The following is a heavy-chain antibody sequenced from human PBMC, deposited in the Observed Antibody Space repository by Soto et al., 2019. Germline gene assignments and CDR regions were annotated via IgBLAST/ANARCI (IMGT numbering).Heavy chain of an antibody. CDR1: GFSFSDRA. D-gene: IGHD1-1*01. CDR2: ISSDGGGT. V-gene: IGHV3-23*01. J-gene: IGHJ2*01. CDR3: AKRRGQQLENWQFDV. Sequence: EVQLLESGGGLAQRGGSLRLSCVASGFSFSDRAMAWVRQAPGKGLEWVSDISSDGGGTFYADSVKGRFTISRDNVKKTVHLQMNRLRDEDTATYYCAKRRGQQLENWQFDVLGRGSLVSVAS.